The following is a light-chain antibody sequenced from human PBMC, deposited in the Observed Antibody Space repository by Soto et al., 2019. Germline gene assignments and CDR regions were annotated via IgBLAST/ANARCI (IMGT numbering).Light chain of an antibody. CDR2: DTS. CDR1: QSVSRD. CDR3: QQRSDWPQIT. Sequence: SPGERATLSCRASQSVSRDLAWYQQTPGQAPRLLIYDTSNRATGIPARFSGSGSGTDFTLTISSLEPEDFALYFCQQRSDWPQITFGQGTRLEIK. V-gene: IGKV3-11*01. J-gene: IGKJ5*01.